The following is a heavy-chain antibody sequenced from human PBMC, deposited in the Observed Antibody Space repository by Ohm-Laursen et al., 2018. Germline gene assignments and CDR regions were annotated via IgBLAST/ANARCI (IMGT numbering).Heavy chain of an antibody. CDR1: GFTFSSYG. CDR3: ARVLRSSGWPWDYYCGMDV. Sequence: SLRLSCTASGFTFSSYGMHWVRQAPGKGLEWVAVISYDGSNKYYADSVKGRFTISRDNSKNTLYLQMNSLRAEDTAVYYCARVLRSSGWPWDYYCGMDVWGQGTTVTVSS. D-gene: IGHD6-19*01. V-gene: IGHV3-30*03. CDR2: ISYDGSNK. J-gene: IGHJ6*02.